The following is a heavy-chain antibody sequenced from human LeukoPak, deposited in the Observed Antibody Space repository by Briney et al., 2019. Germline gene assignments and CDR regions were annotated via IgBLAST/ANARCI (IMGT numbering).Heavy chain of an antibody. CDR2: IKQDGSEK. J-gene: IGHJ4*02. Sequence: GGSLRLSCAVSGFTFSSYWMSWVRQAPGKGLEWVANIKQDGSEKYYVDSVKGRFTISRDNAKNSLYLQMNSLRVEDTAVYYCASHQGYRHDYWGQGTLVTVCS. D-gene: IGHD2-15*01. V-gene: IGHV3-7*01. CDR1: GFTFSSYW. CDR3: ASHQGYRHDY.